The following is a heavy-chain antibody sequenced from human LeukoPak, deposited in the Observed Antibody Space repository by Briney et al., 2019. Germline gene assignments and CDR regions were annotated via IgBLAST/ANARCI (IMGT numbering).Heavy chain of an antibody. D-gene: IGHD5-24*01. CDR2: ISAYNGNT. J-gene: IGHJ6*02. V-gene: IGHV1-18*01. Sequence: ASVKISCKASGYTFTSYGISWVRQAPGQGLEWMGWISAYNGNTNYAQKLQGRVTMTTDTSTSTAYMELRSLRSDDTAVYYCARTGRDGSYYYYGMDVWGQGTTVTVSS. CDR3: ARTGRDGSYYYYGMDV. CDR1: GYTFTSYG.